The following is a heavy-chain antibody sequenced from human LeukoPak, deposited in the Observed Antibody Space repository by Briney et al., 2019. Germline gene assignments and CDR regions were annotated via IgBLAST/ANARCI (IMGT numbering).Heavy chain of an antibody. Sequence: GGSLRLSCTASGFTFGDYAMSWFRQAPGKGLEWVGFITSKAYGGTTEYAASVKGRFTISRDDSKSIAYLQMNSLRAEDTAVYYCARTPVAGTLWGQGTLVTVSS. CDR3: ARTPVAGTL. D-gene: IGHD6-19*01. J-gene: IGHJ4*02. CDR1: GFTFGDYA. V-gene: IGHV3-49*03. CDR2: ITSKAYGGTT.